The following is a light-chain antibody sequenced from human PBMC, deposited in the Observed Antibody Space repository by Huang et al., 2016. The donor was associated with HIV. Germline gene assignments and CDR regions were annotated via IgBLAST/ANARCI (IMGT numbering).Light chain of an antibody. CDR3: QQYNSYSWM. CDR2: KAS. V-gene: IGKV1-5*03. J-gene: IGKJ1*01. CDR1: QSTSGY. Sequence: DIQMTQSPSTLSASVGDRVTITCRASQSTSGYLAWYQQKPGKAPKLLIYKASTLESGVPSRFSGSGSGTEFTLTISNLQPDDFAPYYCQQYNSYSWMFGQGTKVEIK.